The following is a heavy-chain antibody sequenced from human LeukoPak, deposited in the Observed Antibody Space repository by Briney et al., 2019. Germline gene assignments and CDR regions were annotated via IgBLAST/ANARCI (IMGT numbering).Heavy chain of an antibody. V-gene: IGHV3-30-3*01. J-gene: IGHJ5*02. D-gene: IGHD2-2*01. CDR2: ISYDGSNK. CDR1: GFTFSSYA. CDR3: ARGYQRNWFDP. Sequence: SGGSLRLSCAASGFTFSSYAMHWVRQAPGKGLEWVAVISYDGSNKYYADSVKGRFTISRDNSKNTLYLQMNSLRAEDTAMYYCARGYQRNWFDPWGQGTLVTVSS.